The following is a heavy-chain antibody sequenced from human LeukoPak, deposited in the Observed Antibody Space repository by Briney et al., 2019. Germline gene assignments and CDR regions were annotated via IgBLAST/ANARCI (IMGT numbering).Heavy chain of an antibody. CDR3: ARGGAYGSGNHYRGGAFDI. J-gene: IGHJ3*02. CDR1: GFSVSGNY. V-gene: IGHV3-53*01. D-gene: IGHD3-10*01. Sequence: SGGSLRLSCATSGFSVSGNYMTWVRQAPGKGLEWVSVIYRGGSTYYADSVKGRFTISRDNSKNMVYLQVNSLRVEDTAVYYCARGGAYGSGNHYRGGAFDIWGQGTMVTVSS. CDR2: IYRGGST.